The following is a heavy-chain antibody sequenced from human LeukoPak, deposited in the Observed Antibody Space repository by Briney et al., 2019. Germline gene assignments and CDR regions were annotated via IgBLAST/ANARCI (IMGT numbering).Heavy chain of an antibody. J-gene: IGHJ1*01. CDR2: IYYSGST. D-gene: IGHD3-10*01. CDR3: AREDVERWFGSQYFQH. CDR1: GGSISSYY. V-gene: IGHV4-30-4*01. Sequence: SETLSLTCTVSGGSISSYYWSWIRQPPGKGLEWIGYIYYSGSTYYNPSLKSRVTISVDTSKNQFSLKLSSVTAADTAVYYCAREDVERWFGSQYFQHWGQGTLVTVSS.